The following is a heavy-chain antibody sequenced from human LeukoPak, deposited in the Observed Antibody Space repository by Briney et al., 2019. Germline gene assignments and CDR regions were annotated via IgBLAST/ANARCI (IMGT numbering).Heavy chain of an antibody. CDR3: ARTPCSSTSCGSGDWFDP. CDR1: GGTFISYA. Sequence: SAKVSCKASGGTFISYAISWVRQAPGQGLEWMGGIIPIFGTANYAQKFQGRVTITTDESTSTAYMELSSLRSEDTAVYYCARTPCSSTSCGSGDWFDPWGQGTLVTVSS. V-gene: IGHV1-69*05. D-gene: IGHD2-2*01. CDR2: IIPIFGTA. J-gene: IGHJ5*02.